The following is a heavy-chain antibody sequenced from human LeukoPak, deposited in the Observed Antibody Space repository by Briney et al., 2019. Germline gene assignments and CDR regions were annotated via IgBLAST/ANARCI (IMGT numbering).Heavy chain of an antibody. CDR3: ARVHTTVTTYYFDY. CDR1: GGSVSSYS. J-gene: IGHJ4*02. D-gene: IGHD4-17*01. CDR2: IYYSGST. Sequence: SETLSLTCTVSGGSVSSYSWSWIRQPPGKGLEWVGYIYYSGSTNYNPSLKSRVTISVDTSKNQFSLKLSSVTAADTAVYYCARVHTTVTTYYFDYWGQGTLVTVSS. V-gene: IGHV4-59*02.